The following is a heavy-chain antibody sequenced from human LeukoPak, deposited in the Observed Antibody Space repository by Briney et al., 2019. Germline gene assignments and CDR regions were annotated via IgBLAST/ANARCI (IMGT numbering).Heavy chain of an antibody. CDR2: INHSGST. J-gene: IGHJ4*02. CDR3: ARYYYDSRLFDY. Sequence: PSQTLSLTCTVSGGSISSGDYYWRWIRQPPGKGLEWIGEINHSGSTNYNPSLKSRVTISVDTSKNQFSLNLSSVTAADTAVYYCARYYYDSRLFDYWGQGTLVTVSS. CDR1: GGSISSGDYY. D-gene: IGHD3-22*01. V-gene: IGHV4-30-4*01.